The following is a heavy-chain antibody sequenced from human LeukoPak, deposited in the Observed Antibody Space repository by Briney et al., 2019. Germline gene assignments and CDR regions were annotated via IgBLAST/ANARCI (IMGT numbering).Heavy chain of an antibody. Sequence: KVXCXASXGTFSXYXISWVRQAPGQGLEWMGGIIPIFGTANYAQKFQGRVTITADESTSTAYMELSSLRSEDTAVYYCARNLLAGDDAFDIWGQGTMVTVSS. J-gene: IGHJ3*02. D-gene: IGHD6-13*01. V-gene: IGHV1-69*01. CDR3: ARNLLAGDDAFDI. CDR2: IIPIFGTA. CDR1: XGTFSXYX.